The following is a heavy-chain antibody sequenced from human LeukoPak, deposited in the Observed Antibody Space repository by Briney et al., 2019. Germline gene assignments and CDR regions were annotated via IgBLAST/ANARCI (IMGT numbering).Heavy chain of an antibody. CDR1: GFTFSDYY. V-gene: IGHV3-11*04. Sequence: GGSLRLSCAASGFTFSDYYMSWIRQAPGKGLEWVSYISSSGSTIYYADSVKGRFTISRDNAKNSLYLQMNSLRAEDTAVYYCARSRMAATTLYFDYWGQGTLVTVSS. J-gene: IGHJ4*02. CDR2: ISSSGSTI. CDR3: ARSRMAATTLYFDY. D-gene: IGHD1-26*01.